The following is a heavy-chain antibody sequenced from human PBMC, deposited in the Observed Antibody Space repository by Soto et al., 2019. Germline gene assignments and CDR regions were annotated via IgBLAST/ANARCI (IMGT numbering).Heavy chain of an antibody. CDR1: GFTFSSYS. CDR2: ISSSSSYI. CDR3: ARYANYQLPLYYFDY. D-gene: IGHD2-2*01. V-gene: IGHV3-21*01. J-gene: IGHJ4*02. Sequence: VGSLRLSCAASGFTFSSYSMNWVRQAPGKGLEWVSSISSSSSYIYYADSVKGRFTISRDNAKNTLYLQMNSLRAEDTAVYYCARYANYQLPLYYFDYWGQGTLGTVPS.